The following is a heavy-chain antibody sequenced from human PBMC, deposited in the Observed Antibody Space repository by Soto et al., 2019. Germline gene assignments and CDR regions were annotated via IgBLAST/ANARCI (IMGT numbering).Heavy chain of an antibody. D-gene: IGHD2-15*01. Sequence: EVQLLESGGGLVQPGGSLRLSCAASGFTFSSYAMSWVRLAPGKGLEWFSSIGGSGGTYYADSVKGRFTISRDNSKNMLYLHLNSLRAEDTAMDYCAKGQGWSYYYDSWGQGTLVTVSS. CDR1: GFTFSSYA. CDR3: AKGQGWSYYYDS. J-gene: IGHJ4*02. CDR2: IGGSGGT. V-gene: IGHV3-23*01.